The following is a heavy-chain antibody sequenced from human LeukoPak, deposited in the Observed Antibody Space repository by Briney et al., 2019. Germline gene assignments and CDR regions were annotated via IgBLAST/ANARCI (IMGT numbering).Heavy chain of an antibody. CDR2: IYYSGST. Sequence: SETLSLTCTVSGGSISSYYWSWIRQPPGKGLEWIGYIYYSGSTNYNPSLKSRVTISVDTSKNQFSLKLSSVTAADTAVYYCARGDYGDYEQTCYFDYWGQGTLVSVSS. CDR1: GGSISSYY. J-gene: IGHJ4*02. CDR3: ARGDYGDYEQTCYFDY. V-gene: IGHV4-59*01. D-gene: IGHD4-17*01.